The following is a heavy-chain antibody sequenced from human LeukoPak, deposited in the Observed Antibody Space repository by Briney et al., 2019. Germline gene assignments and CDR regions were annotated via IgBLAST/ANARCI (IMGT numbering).Heavy chain of an antibody. CDR1: RFTFSSYW. Sequence: GGSLRLSCAASRFTFSSYWMSWVRQAPGKGLEWVANIKQDGSEKYYVDSVKGRFTISRDNAKNSLYLQMNSLRAEDTAVYYCARDSQYQLKYYYYGMDVWGKGTTVTVSS. J-gene: IGHJ6*04. V-gene: IGHV3-7*03. D-gene: IGHD2-2*01. CDR3: ARDSQYQLKYYYYGMDV. CDR2: IKQDGSEK.